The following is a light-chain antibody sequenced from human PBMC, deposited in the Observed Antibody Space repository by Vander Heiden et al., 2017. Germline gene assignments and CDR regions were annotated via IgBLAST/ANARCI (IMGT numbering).Light chain of an antibody. CDR1: SSNIGSYT. CDR3: ASWDGSLNGRI. Sequence: QSVQPQRPSACETPGPSVPLPCSRSSSNIGSYTVNWYQQLPGTAPKLLIYSNNQRPSGGPDRFSASKSGTSASLAISGLQSEDEAYYYCASWDGSLNGRIFGGGTKLTVL. V-gene: IGLV1-44*01. CDR2: SNN. J-gene: IGLJ2*01.